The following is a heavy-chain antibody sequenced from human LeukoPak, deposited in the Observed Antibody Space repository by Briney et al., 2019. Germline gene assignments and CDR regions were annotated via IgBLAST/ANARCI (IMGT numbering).Heavy chain of an antibody. CDR2: IGGSDGRT. CDR3: AKDSSSYDWGYMDV. V-gene: IGHV3-23*01. D-gene: IGHD3-22*01. Sequence: GGSLRLSCAASGFTFSTYAMSWVRQAPGKGLEWVSLIGGSDGRTRYADSVKGRFTISRDSSKITLYLEMNSLRAEDTAVYYCAKDSSSYDWGYMDVWGKGTTVTISS. CDR1: GFTFSTYA. J-gene: IGHJ6*03.